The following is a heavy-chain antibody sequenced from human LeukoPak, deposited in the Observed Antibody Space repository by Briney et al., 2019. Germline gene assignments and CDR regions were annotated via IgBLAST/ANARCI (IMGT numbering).Heavy chain of an antibody. CDR2: ITGSGGTT. CDR1: GFTFSSYG. CDR3: ARDPGYNYGFDY. Sequence: GGSLRLSCAASGFTFSSYGMNWVRQAPGKGLEWVSGITGSGGTTYYADSAKGRFTISRDNSKNSLYLQMNSLRAEDTAVYYCARDPGYNYGFDYWGQGTLVTVSS. J-gene: IGHJ4*02. D-gene: IGHD5-18*01. V-gene: IGHV3-23*01.